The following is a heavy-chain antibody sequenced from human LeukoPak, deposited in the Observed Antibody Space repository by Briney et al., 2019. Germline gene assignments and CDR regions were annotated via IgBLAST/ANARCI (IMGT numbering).Heavy chain of an antibody. D-gene: IGHD2-2*02. Sequence: KPSETLSLTCTVSGGSISSGDYYWSWIRQPPGKGLEWIGYIYYSGSTYYNPSLKSRVTISVDTSKNQFSLKLSSVTAADTAVYYCAKSPVRCSSTSCYKFPGVPYYYYYMDVWGKGTTVTVSS. V-gene: IGHV4-30-4*01. CDR1: GGSISSGDYY. CDR3: AKSPVRCSSTSCYKFPGVPYYYYYMDV. J-gene: IGHJ6*03. CDR2: IYYSGST.